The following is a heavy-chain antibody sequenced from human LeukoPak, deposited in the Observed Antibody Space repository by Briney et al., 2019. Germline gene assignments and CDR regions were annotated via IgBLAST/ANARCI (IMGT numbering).Heavy chain of an antibody. J-gene: IGHJ4*02. D-gene: IGHD3-10*01. CDR3: ARVGDYYGSGSYYTPFDY. V-gene: IGHV3-7*03. CDR2: IKQDGSEK. Sequence: GGSLRLSCAASGFTFSSYWMSWVRQAPGKGLEWVANIKQDGSEKYYVDSAKGRFTISRDNAKNSLYLQMNSLRAEDTAVYYCARVGDYYGSGSYYTPFDYWGQGTLVTVSS. CDR1: GFTFSSYW.